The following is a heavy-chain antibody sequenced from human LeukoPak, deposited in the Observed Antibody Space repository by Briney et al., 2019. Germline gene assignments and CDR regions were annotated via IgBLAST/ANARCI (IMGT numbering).Heavy chain of an antibody. CDR1: GGSFSGYY. J-gene: IGHJ3*02. D-gene: IGHD3-22*01. CDR3: ARSGYYLRDAFDI. CDR2: INHSGST. Sequence: SETLSLTCAVYGGSFSGYYWGWIRQPPGKGLEWIGEINHSGSTNYNPSLKSRVTISVDTSKNQFSLKLSSVTAADTAVYYCARSGYYLRDAFDIWGQGTMVTVSS. V-gene: IGHV4-34*01.